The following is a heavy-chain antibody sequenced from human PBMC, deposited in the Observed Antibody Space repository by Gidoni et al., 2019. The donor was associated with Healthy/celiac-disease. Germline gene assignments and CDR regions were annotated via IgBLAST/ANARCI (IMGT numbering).Heavy chain of an antibody. Sequence: EVQLVESGGGLFKPGGSLRLSRAASGFPFSSFSMNCVRQAPGKGLACVSAISSSSSYICYADSVKGRFTSSRDNAKNSLYLQMNSLRAEDTAVYYCAREDYDILTGLPPVTHNWFDPWGQGTLVTVSS. V-gene: IGHV3-21*01. CDR2: ISSSSSYI. CDR1: GFPFSSFS. D-gene: IGHD3-9*01. J-gene: IGHJ5*02. CDR3: AREDYDILTGLPPVTHNWFDP.